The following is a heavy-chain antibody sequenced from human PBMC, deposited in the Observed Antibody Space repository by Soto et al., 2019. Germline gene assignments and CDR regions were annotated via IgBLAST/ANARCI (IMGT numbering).Heavy chain of an antibody. Sequence: EVQLVESGGGLLKPGRSLRLSCAASGFTFSNAWMNWVRQAPGKGLEGVGRIKSKTAGGTTDYAAPVKGRFTISRDDSKKTLYLQMNSLKTDDTAVYYCARTTIFGVVIDSDYWGQGTLVTVSS. V-gene: IGHV3-15*07. CDR1: GFTFSNAW. D-gene: IGHD3-3*01. CDR2: IKSKTAGGTT. CDR3: ARTTIFGVVIDSDY. J-gene: IGHJ4*02.